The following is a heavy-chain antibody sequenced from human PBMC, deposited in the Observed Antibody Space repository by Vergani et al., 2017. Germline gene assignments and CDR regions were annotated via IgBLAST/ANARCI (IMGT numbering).Heavy chain of an antibody. J-gene: IGHJ4*02. Sequence: QVTLRESGPALVKPTQTLTLTCTFSGFSLSTSRMCVSWIRQPPGKALEWLALIDWDDDKYYSTSLKTRLTISKDTSKNQVVLTMTNMDPVDTAAYYCARIKSYDCSGYHGGGFDYWGQGTLVTVSS. CDR2: IDWDDDK. D-gene: IGHD3-22*01. CDR3: ARIKSYDCSGYHGGGFDY. CDR1: GFSLSTSRMC. V-gene: IGHV2-70*01.